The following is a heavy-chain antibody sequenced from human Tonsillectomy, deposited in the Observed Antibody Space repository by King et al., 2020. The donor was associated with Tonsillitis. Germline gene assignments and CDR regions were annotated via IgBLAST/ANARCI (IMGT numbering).Heavy chain of an antibody. CDR1: GFTFSSYG. CDR2: ISYDGSNK. Sequence: VQLVESGGGVVQPGRSLRLSCAASGFTFSSYGMHWVRQAPGKGLEWVAVISYDGSNKYYADSVKGRFTISRDNSKNTLYLQMNSLRAEDTAVYHCAKDSARYSSSWYYGMDVWGQGTTVTVSS. CDR3: AKDSARYSSSWYYGMDV. D-gene: IGHD6-13*01. V-gene: IGHV3-30*18. J-gene: IGHJ6*02.